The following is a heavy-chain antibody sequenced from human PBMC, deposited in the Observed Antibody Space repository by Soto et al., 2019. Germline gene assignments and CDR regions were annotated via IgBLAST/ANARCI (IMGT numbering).Heavy chain of an antibody. D-gene: IGHD3-3*01. CDR3: PRPDYDGWSGYETTISSDY. CDR1: GYTFTSYG. CDR2: ISAYNGNT. Sequence: ASVKVSCKASGYTFTSYGISWVRQAPGQGLEWMGWISAYNGNTNYAQKLQGRVTMTTDTSTSTAYMELRSLRSDDTGVYYCPRPDYDGWSGYETTISSDYWGQGTLVTVSS. V-gene: IGHV1-18*01. J-gene: IGHJ4*02.